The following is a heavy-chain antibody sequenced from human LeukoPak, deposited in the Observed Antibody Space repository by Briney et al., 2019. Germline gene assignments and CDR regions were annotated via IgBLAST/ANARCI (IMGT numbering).Heavy chain of an antibody. CDR3: ARDPVTTWGYFDY. D-gene: IGHD4-17*01. Sequence: GGSLRLSCAASGFTFRNYAIHWVRQAPGKGLEWVAVISSDGTNKNYADSVKGRFTISRDKAKNTVYLQVNSLRSEDTAVYYCARDPVTTWGYFDYWGQGTLVTVSS. CDR2: ISSDGTNK. CDR1: GFTFRNYA. V-gene: IGHV3-30-3*01. J-gene: IGHJ4*02.